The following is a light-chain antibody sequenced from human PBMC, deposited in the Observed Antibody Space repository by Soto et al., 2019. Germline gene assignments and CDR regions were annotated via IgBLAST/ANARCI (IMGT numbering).Light chain of an antibody. CDR3: QQYHSVPYT. V-gene: IGKV1-5*03. J-gene: IGKJ2*01. CDR1: RDIHTW. Sequence: DIQMTKSPSTLSASPGDRVMMTCRASRDIHTWLAWYQQRPGKAPELLIFEVYKLKSGVPSRFSGSESEIDFTLTINGLQPDDFATYYCQQYHSVPYTFGQGTKLEI. CDR2: EVY.